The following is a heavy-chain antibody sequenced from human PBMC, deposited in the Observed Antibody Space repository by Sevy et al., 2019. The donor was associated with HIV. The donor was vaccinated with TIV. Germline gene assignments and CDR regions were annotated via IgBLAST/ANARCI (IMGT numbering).Heavy chain of an antibody. CDR2: MNPNTGQT. D-gene: IGHD6-13*01. CDR1: GYTFTALD. CDR3: ARGIAAGVDY. V-gene: IGHV1-8*01. J-gene: IGHJ4*02. Sequence: ASVKVSCKASGYTFTALDINWVRQATGQGLEWVGWMNPNTGQTDYSQRFQGRVTMTRDTSISTAYMELHSLRSDDTAIYYCARGIAAGVDYWGQGTQVTVSS.